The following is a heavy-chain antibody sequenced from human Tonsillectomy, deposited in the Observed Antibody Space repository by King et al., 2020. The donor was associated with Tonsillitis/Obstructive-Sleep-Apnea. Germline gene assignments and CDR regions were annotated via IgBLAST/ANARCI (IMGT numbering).Heavy chain of an antibody. CDR1: GGSVSSGSYY. V-gene: IGHV4-61*01. CDR3: ARDRYYDFWSGYFYYFDY. Sequence: VQLQESGPGLVKPSETLSLTCTVSGGSVSSGSYYWSWIRQPPGKGLECIGYIYYSGSTNYNPSLKSRVTISVDTSKNQFSLKLSSVTAADTAVYYCARDRYYDFWSGYFYYFDYWGQGTLVTVSS. J-gene: IGHJ4*02. CDR2: IYYSGST. D-gene: IGHD3-3*01.